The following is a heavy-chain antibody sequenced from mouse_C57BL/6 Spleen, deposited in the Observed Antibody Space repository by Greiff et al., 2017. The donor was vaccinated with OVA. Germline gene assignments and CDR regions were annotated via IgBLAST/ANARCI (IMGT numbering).Heavy chain of an antibody. J-gene: IGHJ2*01. V-gene: IGHV5-9*01. CDR2: ISGGGGNT. CDR1: GFTFSSYT. CDR3: ARDPGYGNLDY. D-gene: IGHD2-1*01. Sequence: EVNVVESGGGLVKPGGSLKLSCAASGFTFSSYTMSWVRQTPEKRLEWVATISGGGGNTYYPDSVKGRFTISRDKAENTLYLQMSSLRSEDTALYYCARDPGYGNLDYWGQGTTLTVSS.